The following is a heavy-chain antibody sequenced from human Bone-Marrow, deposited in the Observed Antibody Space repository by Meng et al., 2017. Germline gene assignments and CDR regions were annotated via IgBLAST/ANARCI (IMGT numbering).Heavy chain of an antibody. CDR3: ARVHFDY. V-gene: IGHV3-30*01. CDR2: ISYDGSNK. Sequence: QVQLVESGGGVVQPGRSLRLSCAASGFTFSSYAMHWVRQAPGKGLEWVAVISYDGSNKYYADSVKGRFTISRDNSKNTLYLQMNSLRAEDTAVYYCARVHFDYWGQGTLVTASS. CDR1: GFTFSSYA. J-gene: IGHJ4*02.